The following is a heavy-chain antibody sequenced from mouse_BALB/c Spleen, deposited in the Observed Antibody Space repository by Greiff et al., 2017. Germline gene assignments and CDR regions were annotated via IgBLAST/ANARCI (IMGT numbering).Heavy chain of an antibody. V-gene: IGHV1-69*02. D-gene: IGHD2-4*01. CDR2: IDPSDSYT. J-gene: IGHJ2*01. Sequence: QVQLQQPGAELVKPGASVKLSCKASGYTFTSYWMHWVKQRPGQGLEWIGEIDPSDSYTNYNQKFKGKATLTVDKSSSTAYMQLKSLTSEDSAVYYCASGLRQTYYFDYWGQGTTLTVSS. CDR3: ASGLRQTYYFDY. CDR1: GYTFTSYW.